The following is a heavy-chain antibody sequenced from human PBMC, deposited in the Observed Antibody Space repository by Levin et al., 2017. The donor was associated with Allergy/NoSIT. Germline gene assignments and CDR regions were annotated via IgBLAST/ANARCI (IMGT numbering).Heavy chain of an antibody. V-gene: IGHV1-2*02. CDR3: ARRFSRSGSPIPFDY. Sequence: GESLKISCKASGYTFTGYYMHWVRQAPGQGLEWMGWINPNSGGTNYAQKFQGRVTMTRDTSISTAYMELSRLRSDDTAVYYCARRFSRSGSPIPFDYWGQGTLVTVSS. D-gene: IGHD3-10*01. CDR1: GYTFTGYY. CDR2: INPNSGGT. J-gene: IGHJ4*02.